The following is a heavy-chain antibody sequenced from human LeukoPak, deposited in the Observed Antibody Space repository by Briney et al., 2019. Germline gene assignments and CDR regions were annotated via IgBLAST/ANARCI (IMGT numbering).Heavy chain of an antibody. D-gene: IGHD3-10*01. Sequence: ASVKVSCKASGYTFTSYGIRWVRQAPGQGLEGMGWISAYNGNTNYAQKLQGRVTMTTDTSTSTAYMELRSLRSDDTAVYYCARESGSGSYFDYWGQGTLVTVSS. CDR1: GYTFTSYG. V-gene: IGHV1-18*01. CDR3: ARESGSGSYFDY. CDR2: ISAYNGNT. J-gene: IGHJ4*02.